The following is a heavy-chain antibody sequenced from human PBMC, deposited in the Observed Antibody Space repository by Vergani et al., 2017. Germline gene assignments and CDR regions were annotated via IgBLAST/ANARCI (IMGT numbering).Heavy chain of an antibody. J-gene: IGHJ4*02. CDR1: GFTFDDYA. D-gene: IGHD2-2*02. CDR2: ISWNSGSI. V-gene: IGHV3-9*01. CDR3: AKDIRCSSTSCYTGFDY. Sequence: EVQLVESGGGLVQPGRSLRLSCAASGFTFDDYAMHWVRQAPGKGLEWVSGISWNSGSIGYADSVKGRFTISRDNAKNSLYLQMNSLRAEDTALYYSAKDIRCSSTSCYTGFDYWGQGTLVTVSS.